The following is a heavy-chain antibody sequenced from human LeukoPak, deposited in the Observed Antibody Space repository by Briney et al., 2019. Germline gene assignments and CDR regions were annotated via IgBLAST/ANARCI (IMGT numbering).Heavy chain of an antibody. V-gene: IGHV3-7*01. J-gene: IGHJ4*02. D-gene: IGHD4-17*01. CDR2: IKQDGSEK. CDR3: ASDRLHYVEYEKTFDY. Sequence: GGSLRLSCAASGFTFSSYWMSWVRQAPGKGLEWVANIKQDGSEKYYVDSVKGRFTISRDNAKNSLYLQMNSLRAEDTAVYYCASDRLHYVEYEKTFDYWGQGTLVTVSS. CDR1: GFTFSSYW.